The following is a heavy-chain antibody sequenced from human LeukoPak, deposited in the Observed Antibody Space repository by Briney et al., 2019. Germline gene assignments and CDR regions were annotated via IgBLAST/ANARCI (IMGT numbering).Heavy chain of an antibody. J-gene: IGHJ6*02. Sequence: LSLTCAVYGGSFSDYSWSWIRQPPGKGLEWVSSISSSSSYIYCADSVKGRFTISRDNAKNSLYLQMNSLRAEDTAVYYCAREVVINSYYYYGMDVWGQGTTVTVSS. V-gene: IGHV3-11*06. CDR2: ISSSSSYI. CDR3: AREVVINSYYYYGMDV. CDR1: GGSFSDYS. D-gene: IGHD3-22*01.